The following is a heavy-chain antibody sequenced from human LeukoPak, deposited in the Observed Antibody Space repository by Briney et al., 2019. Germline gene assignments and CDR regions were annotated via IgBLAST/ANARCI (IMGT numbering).Heavy chain of an antibody. CDR2: IYHSGGT. CDR1: GGSISSSSYY. Sequence: SETLSLTCTVSGGSISSSSYYWGWIRQPPGKGLEWIGSIYHSGGTYSNPSLKSRDTISVDTSKNQFSLKLSSVTAADTAVYYCARRRGEYDAFDIWGQATMVTVSS. J-gene: IGHJ3*02. V-gene: IGHV4-39*01. D-gene: IGHD2/OR15-2a*01. CDR3: ARRRGEYDAFDI.